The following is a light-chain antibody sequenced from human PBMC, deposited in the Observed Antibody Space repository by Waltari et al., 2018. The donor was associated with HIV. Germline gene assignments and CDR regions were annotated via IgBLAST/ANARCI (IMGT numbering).Light chain of an antibody. CDR1: SSNLGSNT. J-gene: IGLJ3*02. Sequence: QSVLTQPPSASGTPGQRVTISCSGSSSNLGSNTVNWYQQLPGTAPKLLIYSNNQRPSGVPDRFSGSKSGTSVSLAISGLQSEDDTDYYCAAWDDSLNGWVFGGGTKLTVL. CDR2: SNN. V-gene: IGLV1-44*01. CDR3: AAWDDSLNGWV.